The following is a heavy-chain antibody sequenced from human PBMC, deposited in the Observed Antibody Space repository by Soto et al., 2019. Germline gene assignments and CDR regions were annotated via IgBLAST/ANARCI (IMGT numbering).Heavy chain of an antibody. CDR3: TAHLGEFFPLDY. J-gene: IGHJ4*02. CDR2: IKSRADGGTT. Sequence: EVQLVESGGDFVKPGGSLRVSCAVSGFSFSNAWMSWVRQAPGKGLEWVGRIKSRADGGTTDYTAPVKGRFTISRDDSKHTVFLQMNSLKTEDTAVYYCTAHLGEFFPLDYWGQGTLVTVSS. CDR1: GFSFSNAW. V-gene: IGHV3-15*01. D-gene: IGHD3-16*01.